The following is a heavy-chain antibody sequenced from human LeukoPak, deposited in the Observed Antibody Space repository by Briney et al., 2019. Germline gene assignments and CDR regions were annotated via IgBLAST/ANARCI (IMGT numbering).Heavy chain of an antibody. D-gene: IGHD5-12*01. V-gene: IGHV3-11*01. Sequence: PGGSLRLSCAASGFTFSDSYMSWIRQAPGGGLEGISYISSGFINIYYADSVKGRFTISRDNAKNSLYLQMNSLRAEDTAVYYCARGSADYSWYMDVWGKGTTVTVSS. J-gene: IGHJ6*04. CDR2: ISSGFINI. CDR1: GFTFSDSY. CDR3: ARGSADYSWYMDV.